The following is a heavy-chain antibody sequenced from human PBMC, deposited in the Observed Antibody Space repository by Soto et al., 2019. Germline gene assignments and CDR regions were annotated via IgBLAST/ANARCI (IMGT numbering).Heavy chain of an antibody. CDR3: AKDTVGGYSFWSGYYSDGLDV. CDR1: GFTFDSYA. CDR2: ISGGGDGT. D-gene: IGHD3-3*01. Sequence: EVKLLESGGGLAQPGGSLRLSCVGSGFTFDSYAISWVRQAPGERLQWIAAISGGGDGTDYAHSVRGRFTISRDNAKKTVHLQMDSLRVEDTAVYFCAKDTVGGYSFWSGYYSDGLDVWGQGTLVTVS. J-gene: IGHJ3*01. V-gene: IGHV3-23*01.